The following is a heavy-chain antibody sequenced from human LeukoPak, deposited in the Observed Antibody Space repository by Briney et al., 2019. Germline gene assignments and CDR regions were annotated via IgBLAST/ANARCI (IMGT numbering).Heavy chain of an antibody. CDR2: ISAYNGNT. CDR3: ARDWFTMRVGPRSANNWFDP. CDR1: GYTFTSYG. V-gene: IGHV1-18*01. Sequence: ASVKVSCKASGYTFTSYGISWVRQAPGQGLEWMGWISAYNGNTNYAQKLQGRVTMTTDTSPSTASVELRSLISDDTAVYYCARDWFTMRVGPRSANNWFDPWGQGTLVTVSS. J-gene: IGHJ5*02. D-gene: IGHD3-22*01.